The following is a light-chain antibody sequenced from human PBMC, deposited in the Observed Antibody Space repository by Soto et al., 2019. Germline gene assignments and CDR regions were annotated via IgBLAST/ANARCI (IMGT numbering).Light chain of an antibody. J-gene: IGKJ4*01. CDR2: DAS. V-gene: IGKV3-20*01. CDR1: QTVRNNY. Sequence: LLYPSPGTLSLSPGVRGPLSCRASQTVRNNYLAWYQQKPGQAPRLLIYDASSRATGIPDRFSGGGSGTDFTLTISRLEPEDFAVYYCQQFSSYSLTFGGGTKVDI. CDR3: QQFSSYSLT.